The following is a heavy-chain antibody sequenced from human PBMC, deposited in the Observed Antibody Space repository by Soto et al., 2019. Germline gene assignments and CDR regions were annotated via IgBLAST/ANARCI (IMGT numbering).Heavy chain of an antibody. CDR3: ARRQDENYLFDN. Sequence: SETLSLSCTVSGGSINNDYWSWIRQSPGRGLEWIGCSYYSGTTNYNPSLSSRVTISIGASKTQFSLRLRSVTAADTAVYYCARRQDENYLFDNWGPGILDTVSS. V-gene: IGHV4-59*01. D-gene: IGHD1-7*01. CDR2: SYYSGTT. J-gene: IGHJ4*02. CDR1: GGSINNDY.